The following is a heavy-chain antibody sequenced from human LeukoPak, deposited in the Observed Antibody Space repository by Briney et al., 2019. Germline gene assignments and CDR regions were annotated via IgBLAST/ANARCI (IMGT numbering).Heavy chain of an antibody. V-gene: IGHV3-23*01. CDR1: GFTFISYA. D-gene: IGHD6-19*01. CDR2: ISGSGGST. Sequence: GGSLRLSCAASGFTFISYAMSWVRPAPGKGLEWVSAISGSGGSTYYADSVKGRFTISRDNFKNTLYLQMNSLRAEDTAVYYCAKDRSVAVAGHWFDPWGQGTLVTVSS. CDR3: AKDRSVAVAGHWFDP. J-gene: IGHJ5*02.